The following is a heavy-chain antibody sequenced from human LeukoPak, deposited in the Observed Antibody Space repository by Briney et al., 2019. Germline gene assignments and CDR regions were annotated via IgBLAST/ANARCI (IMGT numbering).Heavy chain of an antibody. CDR1: GYSFTSYW. D-gene: IGHD3-9*01. J-gene: IGHJ4*02. CDR2: IYPGDSDT. Sequence: GESLKISCKGSGYSFTSYWIGWVRQMPGKGLEWMGIIYPGDSDTRYSPSFQGQVTISADKSISTAYLQWSSLKASDTAVYYCARGGVLRYFDWLLSGSHFDYWGQGTLVTVSS. V-gene: IGHV5-51*01. CDR3: ARGGVLRYFDWLLSGSHFDY.